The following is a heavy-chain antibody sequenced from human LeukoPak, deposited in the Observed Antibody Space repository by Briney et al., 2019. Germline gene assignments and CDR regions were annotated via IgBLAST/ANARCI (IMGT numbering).Heavy chain of an antibody. CDR2: IYYSGST. D-gene: IGHD3-10*01. J-gene: IGHJ4*02. Sequence: SSETLSLTCTVSGDSISTYYWSWIRQPPGKGLEWIGYIYYSGSTNYNPSLKSRVTISVDTSKNQFSLKLSSVTAADTAVYYCATITMLRGVTIDYWGQGTLVTVSA. CDR1: GDSISTYY. CDR3: ATITMLRGVTIDY. V-gene: IGHV4-59*08.